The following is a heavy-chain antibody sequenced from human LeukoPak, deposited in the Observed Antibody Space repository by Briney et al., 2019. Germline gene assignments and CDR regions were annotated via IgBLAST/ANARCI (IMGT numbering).Heavy chain of an antibody. CDR3: AIGPGRIRSQKAFVI. J-gene: IGHJ3*02. V-gene: IGHV4-34*01. CDR2: INHSGST. CDR1: GGSFSGYY. D-gene: IGHD3-3*01. Sequence: SETLSLTCAVYGGSFSGYYWSWIRQPPGKGLEWIGEINHSGSTNFHPSLTSQVTISVDTSKNQFSLKLSSVTSEDTAVYYCAIGPGRIRSQKAFVIWGQGTMVTVSS.